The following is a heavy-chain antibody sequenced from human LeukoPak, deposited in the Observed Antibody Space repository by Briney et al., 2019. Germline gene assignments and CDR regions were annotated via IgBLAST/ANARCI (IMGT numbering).Heavy chain of an antibody. Sequence: GESLKISCKGSGYSFTSYWIGWVRQMPGKGLERMGIFYPGDSNTRYSPSFQGQVNISADKSTSTAYLQWSSLKASDTAMYYCARHGRGATIFGVVYWGQGALVTVSS. V-gene: IGHV5-51*01. CDR2: FYPGDSNT. CDR3: ARHGRGATIFGVVY. J-gene: IGHJ4*02. D-gene: IGHD3-3*01. CDR1: GYSFTSYW.